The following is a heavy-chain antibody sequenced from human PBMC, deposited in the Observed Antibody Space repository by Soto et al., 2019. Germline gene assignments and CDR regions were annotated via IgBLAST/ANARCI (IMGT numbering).Heavy chain of an antibody. J-gene: IGHJ4*02. CDR3: AGTHYDFSSGYRAFDF. CDR1: GGSFSGYY. V-gene: IGHV4-34*01. D-gene: IGHD3-3*01. CDR2: INHSGSP. Sequence: SETLSLTCAVSGGSFSGYYWTWIRQPPGKGLEWIGEINHSGSPNYTPSLKSRVAISVDTSTSQFSLKLSFVTDADTAVYFCAGTHYDFSSGYRAFDFWGQGTLVTVS.